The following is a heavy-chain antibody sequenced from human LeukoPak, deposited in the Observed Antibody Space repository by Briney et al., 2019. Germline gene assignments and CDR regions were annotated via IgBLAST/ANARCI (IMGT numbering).Heavy chain of an antibody. Sequence: GGSLRLSCAASGFTFSSYWMHWVRQAPGKGLVWVSRTNRDESSTSYADSVKGRFTISRDNANNSLYLQMNSLRAEDTAVYYCATPADAFDIWGQGTMVTVSS. V-gene: IGHV3-74*01. CDR2: TNRDESST. CDR1: GFTFSSYW. J-gene: IGHJ3*02. CDR3: ATPADAFDI.